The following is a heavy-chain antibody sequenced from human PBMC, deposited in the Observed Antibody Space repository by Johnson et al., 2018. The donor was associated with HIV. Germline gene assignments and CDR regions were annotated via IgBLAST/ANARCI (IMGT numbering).Heavy chain of an antibody. D-gene: IGHD3-22*01. Sequence: VQLVESGGGLVQRGGSLRLSCAASGFTFSSYWMSWVRQAPGKGLEWVANIKQDGSEKYYVDSVKGRFTISRDNAKNSLYLQMNSLRAEDTAVYYCARDSKARFPTITMIDAFDIWGQGTMVTVSS. CDR1: GFTFSSYW. CDR2: IKQDGSEK. CDR3: ARDSKARFPTITMIDAFDI. V-gene: IGHV3-7*01. J-gene: IGHJ3*02.